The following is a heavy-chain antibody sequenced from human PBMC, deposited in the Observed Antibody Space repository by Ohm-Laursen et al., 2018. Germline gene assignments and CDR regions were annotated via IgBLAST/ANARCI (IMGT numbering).Heavy chain of an antibody. Sequence: SLRLSCAASGFTFSSYAMSWVRQAPGKGLERVSAISGSGGSTYYADSVKGRFTISRDNSKNTLYLQMNSLRAEDTAVYYCAKDSGSIHHYYYYGMDVWGQGTTVTVSS. CDR3: AKDSGSIHHYYYYGMDV. CDR1: GFTFSSYA. D-gene: IGHD2/OR15-2a*01. J-gene: IGHJ6*02. V-gene: IGHV3-23*01. CDR2: ISGSGGST.